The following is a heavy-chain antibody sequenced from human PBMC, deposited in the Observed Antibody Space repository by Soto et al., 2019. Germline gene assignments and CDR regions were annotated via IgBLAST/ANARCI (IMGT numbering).Heavy chain of an antibody. D-gene: IGHD6-19*01. CDR2: ISYDGSNK. CDR3: AKDRGLARDYYYYGMDV. J-gene: IGHJ6*02. V-gene: IGHV3-30*18. CDR1: GFTFSSYG. Sequence: QVQLVESGGGVVKPGRSLRLSCAASGFTFSSYGMHWVRQAPGKGLEWVAVISYDGSNKYYADSVKGRFTISRDNSKNTLYLQMNSLRAEDTAVYYWAKDRGLARDYYYYGMDVWGQGTTVTVSS.